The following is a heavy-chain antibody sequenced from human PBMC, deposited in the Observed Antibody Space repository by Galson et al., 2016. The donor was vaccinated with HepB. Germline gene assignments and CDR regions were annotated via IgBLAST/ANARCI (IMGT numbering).Heavy chain of an antibody. CDR2: IKQDGSQK. D-gene: IGHD2-2*01. J-gene: IGHJ1*01. CDR1: GFTFSNYW. V-gene: IGHV3-7*03. CDR3: ARDNMFQLPD. Sequence: SLRLSCAASGFTFSNYWMTWVRQAPGKGLEWVANIKQDGSQKVYVDSVKGRFTISRDNAKNSLYLQMNSLRADDTAVYFCARDNMFQLPDWGQGTLVTVSS.